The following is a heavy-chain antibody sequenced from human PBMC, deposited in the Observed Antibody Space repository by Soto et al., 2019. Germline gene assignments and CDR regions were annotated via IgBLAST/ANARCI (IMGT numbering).Heavy chain of an antibody. J-gene: IGHJ4*02. D-gene: IGHD6-13*01. CDR2: IHHSGST. CDR1: GASIRSYY. CDR3: TRGDSSSWRPHFDY. Sequence: QVQLQESGPGLVRPSETLSLTCTVSGASIRSYYWSWIRQPPGKGLEWIGFIHHSGSTNYNPSLKSRPTMSVATSKNQFSLKLSSVTAADTAVYYCTRGDSSSWRPHFDYWGQGTLVTVSS. V-gene: IGHV4-59*01.